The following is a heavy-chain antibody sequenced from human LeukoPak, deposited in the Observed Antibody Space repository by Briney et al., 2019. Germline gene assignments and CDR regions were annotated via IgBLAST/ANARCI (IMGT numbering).Heavy chain of an antibody. CDR3: ARSHSSRWSSSDY. Sequence: PGRSLILSCAASGXTFSSYGMHWVRQAPGKGLEWVAVIWSDGSSKHYADSVKGRFTISRDNSKNTLYLQMNSLRAEDTAVYHCARSHSSRWSSSDYWGQGTLVTVSS. CDR1: GXTFSSYG. D-gene: IGHD6-13*01. CDR2: IWSDGSSK. V-gene: IGHV3-33*01. J-gene: IGHJ4*02.